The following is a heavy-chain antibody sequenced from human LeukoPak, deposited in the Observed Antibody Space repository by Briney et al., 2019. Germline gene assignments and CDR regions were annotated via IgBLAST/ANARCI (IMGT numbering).Heavy chain of an antibody. CDR2: IKQDGSEK. Sequence: GGSLRLSCAASGFTFNSYWMTWVRQAPGKGLEWVANIKQDGSEKLYVDSVKGRFAISRDSAKNSLYLQMNSLRVEDTAVYYCANIRGGWGQGTLVTVSS. V-gene: IGHV3-7*03. D-gene: IGHD3-16*01. CDR1: GFTFNSYW. CDR3: ANIRGG. J-gene: IGHJ4*02.